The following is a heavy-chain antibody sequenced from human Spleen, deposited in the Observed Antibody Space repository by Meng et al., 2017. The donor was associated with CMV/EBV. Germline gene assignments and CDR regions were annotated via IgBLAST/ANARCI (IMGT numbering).Heavy chain of an antibody. D-gene: IGHD6-6*01. CDR1: GFTFSSYS. CDR2: FSDSAGNT. V-gene: IGHV3-23*01. Sequence: GESLKISCAASGFTFSSYSMNWVRQAPGKGLEWVSTFSDSAGNTYYADSVKGRFTISRDNSENTLYLQMNSLRPEDTAVYYCAKDRRAARPEHFHHWGQGTLVTVSS. CDR3: AKDRRAARPEHFHH. J-gene: IGHJ1*01.